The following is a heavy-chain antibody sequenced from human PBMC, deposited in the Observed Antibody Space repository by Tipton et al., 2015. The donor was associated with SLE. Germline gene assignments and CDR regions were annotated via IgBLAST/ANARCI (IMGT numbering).Heavy chain of an antibody. CDR1: GGSISSYY. J-gene: IGHJ4*03. Sequence: TLSLTCTVSGGSISSYYWSWIRQPPGKGLEWIGYIYYSGSTNYNPSLKSRVTISVDTSKNQFSLKLSSVTAADTAVYYCARHPTYGSGDLGLDYWGQGTTVTVSS. V-gene: IGHV4-59*08. CDR3: ARHPTYGSGDLGLDY. D-gene: IGHD3-10*01. CDR2: IYYSGST.